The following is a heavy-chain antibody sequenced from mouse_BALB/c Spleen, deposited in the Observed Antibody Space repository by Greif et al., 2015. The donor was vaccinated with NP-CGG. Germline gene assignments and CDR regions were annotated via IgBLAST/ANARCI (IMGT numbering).Heavy chain of an antibody. J-gene: IGHJ4*01. CDR2: ISSGGSYT. CDR1: GFTFSSYA. Sequence: DVMLVESGGGLVKPGGSLKLSCAASGFTFSSYAMSWVRQSPEKRLEWVAEISSGGSYTYYPDTVTGRFTISRDNAKNTLYLEMSSLRPEDTAMYYCARSYYAMDYWGQGTSVTVSS. V-gene: IGHV5-9-4*01. CDR3: ARSYYAMDY.